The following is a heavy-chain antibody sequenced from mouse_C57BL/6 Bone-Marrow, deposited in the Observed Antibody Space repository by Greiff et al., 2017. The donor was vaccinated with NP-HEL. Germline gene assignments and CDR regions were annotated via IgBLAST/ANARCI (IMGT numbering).Heavy chain of an antibody. CDR3: ASSKVDGYYFDY. Sequence: DVQLVESGGGLVQPGESLKLSCESNEYAFPSHDMSWVRKTPEKRLELVAAINSDGGSTYYPDTMERRFIISRDNTKKTLYLQMSSLRSEDTALYYCASSKVDGYYFDYGGQGTTLTVSS. CDR2: INSDGGST. D-gene: IGHD2-3*01. J-gene: IGHJ2*01. V-gene: IGHV5-2*01. CDR1: EYAFPSHD.